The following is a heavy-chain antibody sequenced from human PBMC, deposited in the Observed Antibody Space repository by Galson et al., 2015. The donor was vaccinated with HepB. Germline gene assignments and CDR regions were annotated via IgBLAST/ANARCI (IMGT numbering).Heavy chain of an antibody. CDR3: ARDKKATVYWFDP. J-gene: IGHJ5*02. Sequence: SVKVSCKASGGTFSSYAISWVRQAPGQGLEWMGGIIPILGIANYAQKFQGRVTITADKSTSTAYMELSSLRSEDTAEYYCARDKKATVYWFDPWGQGTLVTVSS. CDR1: GGTFSSYA. D-gene: IGHD4-17*01. CDR2: IIPILGIA. V-gene: IGHV1-69*10.